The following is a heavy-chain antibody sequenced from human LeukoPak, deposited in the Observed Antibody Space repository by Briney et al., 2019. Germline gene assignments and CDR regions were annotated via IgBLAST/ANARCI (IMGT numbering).Heavy chain of an antibody. J-gene: IGHJ6*03. V-gene: IGHV4-59*01. CDR2: IYYSGST. Sequence: SETLSLTCTVSGGSISSYYWSWMRQPPGRGLEWIGYIYYSGSTNYNPSLKSRVTMSVDTSKNQFSLKLSPVTAADTAVYYCARVPGYYYYMDVWGKGTTVTISS. CDR3: ARVPGYYYYMDV. CDR1: GGSISSYY.